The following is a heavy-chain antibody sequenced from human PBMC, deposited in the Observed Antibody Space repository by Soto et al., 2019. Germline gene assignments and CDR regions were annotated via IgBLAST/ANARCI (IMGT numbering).Heavy chain of an antibody. V-gene: IGHV1-69-2*01. Sequence: EVQLVQSGVEVKRPGTTVKISCKVSGYTFTDYYIHWIQAAPGRGLEWVGLVNPEDDKTSFAEKFQGRITMAADTSTDTAYMELHSLRSEDTAIYYCTTGRNSDFDYWGQGTVVTVSS. J-gene: IGHJ4*02. CDR2: VNPEDDKT. CDR3: TTGRNSDFDY. D-gene: IGHD5-18*01. CDR1: GYTFTDYY.